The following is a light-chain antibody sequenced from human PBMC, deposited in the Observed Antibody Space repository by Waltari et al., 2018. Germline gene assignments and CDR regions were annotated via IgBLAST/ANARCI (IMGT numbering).Light chain of an antibody. V-gene: IGKV1-5*01. CDR1: QSITQW. CDR2: ETF. J-gene: IGKJ1*01. CDR3: QHYDGLPDT. Sequence: EIELTQSPSTLSLSLGDRITLTCRASQSITQWLAWYQQKPGRAPRLLIYETFNWASGIPARFSGSGSGTEFTLTISSLQTDDFGTYYCQHYDGLPDTLGQGTKVEVK.